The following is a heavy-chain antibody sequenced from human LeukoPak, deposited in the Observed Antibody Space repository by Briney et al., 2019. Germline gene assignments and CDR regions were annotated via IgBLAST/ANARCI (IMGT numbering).Heavy chain of an antibody. Sequence: GESLKISCKASGYSFTTYWIGWVRQMPGKGLEWMGIIYPGDSDTRYSPSFQGQVTISADKSISTAYLQWSSLKASDTAMYYCARESAAMAPDYWGQGTLVTVSS. CDR3: ARESAAMAPDY. CDR1: GYSFTTYW. J-gene: IGHJ4*02. V-gene: IGHV5-51*01. D-gene: IGHD5-18*01. CDR2: IYPGDSDT.